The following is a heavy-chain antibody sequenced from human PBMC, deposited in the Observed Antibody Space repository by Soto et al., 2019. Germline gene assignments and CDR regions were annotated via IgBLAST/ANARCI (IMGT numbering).Heavy chain of an antibody. CDR2: ISAYNGNT. CDR3: ARVWRQQQLVGLSRHYYYMDV. J-gene: IGHJ6*03. CDR1: GYTFTSYG. V-gene: IGHV1-18*01. Sequence: ASVKVSCKASGYTFTSYGISWVRQAPGQGLEWMGWISAYNGNTNYAQKLQGRVTMTTDTSTSTAYMELRSLRSDDTAVYYCARVWRQQQLVGLSRHYYYMDVWGKGTTVTVSS. D-gene: IGHD6-13*01.